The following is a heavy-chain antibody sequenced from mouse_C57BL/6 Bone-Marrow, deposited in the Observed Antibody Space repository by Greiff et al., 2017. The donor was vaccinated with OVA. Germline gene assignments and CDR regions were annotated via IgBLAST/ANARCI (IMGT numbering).Heavy chain of an antibody. Sequence: QVQLQQSGAELARPGASVKLSCKASGYTFTSYGISWVKQRTGQGLEWIGEIYPRSGNTYYNEKFKGKATLTADKSSSTAYMELRSLTSEDSAVYFCARRHYYGSSSYYFDYWGQGTTLTVSS. J-gene: IGHJ2*01. CDR2: IYPRSGNT. D-gene: IGHD1-1*01. V-gene: IGHV1-81*01. CDR1: GYTFTSYG. CDR3: ARRHYYGSSSYYFDY.